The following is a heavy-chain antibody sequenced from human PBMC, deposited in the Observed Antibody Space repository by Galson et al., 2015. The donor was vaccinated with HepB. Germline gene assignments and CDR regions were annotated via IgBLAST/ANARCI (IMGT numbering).Heavy chain of an antibody. J-gene: IGHJ6*02. D-gene: IGHD5-12*01. Sequence: SLRLSCAASGFTFSTYTMHWVRQAPGKGLEWVTVISYDGSHKYYTGSVKGRFTISRDNSESTLSLQMNSLRAEDTAVYYCARGLLVATNRHYYYGMDVWGHGTTVTVSS. CDR2: ISYDGSHK. V-gene: IGHV3-30*04. CDR3: ARGLLVATNRHYYYGMDV. CDR1: GFTFSTYT.